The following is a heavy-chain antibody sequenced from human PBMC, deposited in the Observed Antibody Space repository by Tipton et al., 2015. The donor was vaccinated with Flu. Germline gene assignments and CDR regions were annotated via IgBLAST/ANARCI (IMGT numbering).Heavy chain of an antibody. CDR3: ARNLRGEGYDFWSSHTMGYYYGMDV. Sequence: QVQLVQSGAEVKKPGSSVKVSCKASGGTFSSYAISWVRQAPGQGLEWMGGIIPIFGTANYAQKFQGRVTITADESTSTAYMELSSLRSEDTAVYYCARNLRGEGYDFWSSHTMGYYYGMDVWGQGTTVTVSS. D-gene: IGHD3-3*01. CDR1: GGTFSSYA. J-gene: IGHJ6*02. CDR2: IIPIFGTA. V-gene: IGHV1-69*01.